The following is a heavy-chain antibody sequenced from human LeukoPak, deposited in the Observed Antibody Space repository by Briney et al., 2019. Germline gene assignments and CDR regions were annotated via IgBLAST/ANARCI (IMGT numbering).Heavy chain of an antibody. D-gene: IGHD5-12*01. V-gene: IGHV3-21*01. CDR2: ISSSSSYI. J-gene: IGHJ4*02. CDR3: AKDPVGGRGSDPQPYYFYY. Sequence: GGSLRLSCAASGFTFSSYWMHWVRQAPGKGLEWVSSISSSSSYIYYADSVKGRFTISRDNAKNSLYLQMNSLRAEDTAVYFCAKDPVGGRGSDPQPYYFYYWGQGTLVTVS. CDR1: GFTFSSYW.